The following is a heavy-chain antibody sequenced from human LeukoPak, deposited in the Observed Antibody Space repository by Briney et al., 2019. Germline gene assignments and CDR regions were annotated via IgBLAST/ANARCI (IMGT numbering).Heavy chain of an antibody. CDR1: GFTFNNYD. CDR2: ISSSSSYT. Sequence: GGSLRLSCAASGFTFNNYDMHWVRQAPGKGLEWISYISSSSSYTNYADSVKGRFTISRDNAKNSLYLQMNSLRAEDTAVYYCARTYSFIDAFDIWGQGTMVTVSS. D-gene: IGHD2-21*01. V-gene: IGHV3-11*03. J-gene: IGHJ3*02. CDR3: ARTYSFIDAFDI.